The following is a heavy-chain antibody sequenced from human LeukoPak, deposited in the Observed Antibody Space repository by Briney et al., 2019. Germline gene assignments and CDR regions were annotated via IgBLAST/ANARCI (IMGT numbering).Heavy chain of an antibody. V-gene: IGHV3-64*01. CDR3: ARARYDFWSGYQY. CDR1: GFIFSNYA. D-gene: IGHD3/OR15-3a*01. J-gene: IGHJ4*02. Sequence: GGSLRLSCAASGFIFSNYAMHWVRQAPGKGLEYVSAISSNGGSTYYAKSVKGRFTVSRDDSKKTLYLQVGGLRLEDMAVYYCARARYDFWSGYQYWGQGTLVTVSS. CDR2: ISSNGGST.